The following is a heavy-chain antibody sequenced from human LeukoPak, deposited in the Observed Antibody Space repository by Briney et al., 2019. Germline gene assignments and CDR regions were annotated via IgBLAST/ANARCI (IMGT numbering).Heavy chain of an antibody. CDR1: GGSISNYY. CDR3: AGSIAVASYLDY. J-gene: IGHJ4*02. V-gene: IGHV4-59*01. CDR2: IYYSGNA. Sequence: PSETLSLTCTVSGGSISNYYWSWIRQPPRQGLEWIEYIYYSGNANYNSSLKSRVTISVDTSKNQFSLKLSSVTAADTAVYYCAGSIAVASYLDYWGQGTLVTVSS. D-gene: IGHD6-19*01.